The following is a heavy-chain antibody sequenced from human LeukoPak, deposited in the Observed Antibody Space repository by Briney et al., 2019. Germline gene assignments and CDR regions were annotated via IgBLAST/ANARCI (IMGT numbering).Heavy chain of an antibody. Sequence: SLTCNYWSWIRQPPGKGLEWIGYIYYSGSTNYNPSLKSRVTISVDTPKNQFSLKLSSVTAADTAVYYCASSRGYSYGHSFDYWGQGTLVTVSS. V-gene: IGHV4-59*01. CDR2: IYYSGST. CDR3: ASSRGYSYGHSFDY. D-gene: IGHD5-18*01. CDR1: SLTCNY. J-gene: IGHJ4*02.